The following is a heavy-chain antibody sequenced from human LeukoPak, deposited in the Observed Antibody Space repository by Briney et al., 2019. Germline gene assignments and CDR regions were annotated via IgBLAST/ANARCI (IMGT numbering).Heavy chain of an antibody. D-gene: IGHD5-18*01. CDR3: AKIQGYYFDN. CDR2: ISNSGGST. Sequence: GGSVRVSCAGSGFTLSNYAMRWVRQAPGKGLEWVSAISNSGGSTYSADSVKGRFTTSRDNSNNPLYLQMNSLRAEDTSVYYCAKIQGYYFDNWGQGTLVTVSS. J-gene: IGHJ4*02. V-gene: IGHV3-23*01. CDR1: GFTLSNYA.